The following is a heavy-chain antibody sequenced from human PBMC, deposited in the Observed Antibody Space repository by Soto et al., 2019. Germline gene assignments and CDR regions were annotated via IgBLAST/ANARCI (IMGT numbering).Heavy chain of an antibody. CDR2: TYYRSKWYN. Sequence: SQTLSLTCAISGDSVSSNSAAWNWIRQSPSRGLEWLGRTYYRSKWYNDYAVSVKSRITINPDTSKNQFSLQLSSVTAADTAVYYCARLGVTAAAGTYGMDVWGQGTTVTVSS. CDR3: ARLGVTAAAGTYGMDV. J-gene: IGHJ6*02. D-gene: IGHD6-13*01. CDR1: GDSVSSNSAA. V-gene: IGHV6-1*01.